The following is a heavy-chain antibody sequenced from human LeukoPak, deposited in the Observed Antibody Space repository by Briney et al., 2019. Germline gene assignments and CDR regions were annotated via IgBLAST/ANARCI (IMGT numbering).Heavy chain of an antibody. Sequence: PGGSRRLSCAASGFIFSSHAMHWVRQAPGKGLEWVSVIYSGGSIYYADSVKGRFTISRDNSRNTLYLQMNSLRAEDTAVYYCARALNGFDIWGPGTLVTVSS. V-gene: IGHV3-53*01. CDR3: ARALNGFDI. CDR1: GFIFSSHA. J-gene: IGHJ3*02. CDR2: IYSGGSI.